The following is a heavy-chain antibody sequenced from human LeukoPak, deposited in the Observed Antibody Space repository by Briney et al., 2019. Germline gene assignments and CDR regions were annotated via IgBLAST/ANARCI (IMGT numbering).Heavy chain of an antibody. J-gene: IGHJ4*02. CDR3: ARLAVVRGVIADY. CDR1: GFTFSGYW. D-gene: IGHD3-10*01. V-gene: IGHV3-74*01. Sequence: GGSLRLSCAASGFTFSGYWMHWVRQAPGKGLVWVSRINSDGSSTTYADSVKGGFTISRDNAKNTLYLQMNSLRAEDTAVYYCARLAVVRGVIADYWGQGTLVTVSS. CDR2: INSDGSST.